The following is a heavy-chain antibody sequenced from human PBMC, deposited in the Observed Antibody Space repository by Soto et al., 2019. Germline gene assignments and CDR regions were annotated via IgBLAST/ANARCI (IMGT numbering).Heavy chain of an antibody. CDR2: ISAYNDDT. CDR1: GYTFSSYG. CDR3: ARERRDAYNLFYGMDV. V-gene: IGHV1-18*01. D-gene: IGHD1-1*01. Sequence: QVQLVQSGAEVKKPGASVKVSCKASGYTFSSYGISWVRQAPGQGLEWMGWISAYNDDTNYAQIRQRRVTMTTDTSTSTAYMELRSLRSDDTAVYYCARERRDAYNLFYGMDVWGQGTTVTVSS. J-gene: IGHJ6*02.